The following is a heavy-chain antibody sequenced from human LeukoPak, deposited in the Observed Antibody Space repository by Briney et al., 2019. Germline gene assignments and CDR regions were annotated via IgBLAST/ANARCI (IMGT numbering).Heavy chain of an antibody. CDR1: GGSISRSSYY. Sequence: SETLSLTCTVSGGSISRSSYYWGWIRQPPGKGLEWIGSIYYSGSTYYNPSLKSRVTISVDTSKNQFSLKVTSATAADTAMYYCARHEVSTVTKGGYYFNYWGQGSLVTVSS. J-gene: IGHJ4*02. CDR3: ARHEVSTVTKGGYYFNY. D-gene: IGHD4-17*01. V-gene: IGHV4-39*01. CDR2: IYYSGST.